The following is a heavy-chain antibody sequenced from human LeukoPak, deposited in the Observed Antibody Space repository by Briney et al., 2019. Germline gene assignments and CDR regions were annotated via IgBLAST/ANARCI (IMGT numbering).Heavy chain of an antibody. CDR1: GFTFSSYP. D-gene: IGHD2-15*01. CDR3: AKGEGYCGGGTCYRYFDS. V-gene: IGHV3-23*01. Sequence: GGSLRLSCAASGFTFSSYPMTWVRQAPGKGLEWVSIISTDSTYTFYAHSVKGRFTISRDNSKDTLYLQMSSLRVEDTAVYFCAKGEGYCGGGTCYRYFDSWGQGSLVTVSS. J-gene: IGHJ4*02. CDR2: ISTDSTYT.